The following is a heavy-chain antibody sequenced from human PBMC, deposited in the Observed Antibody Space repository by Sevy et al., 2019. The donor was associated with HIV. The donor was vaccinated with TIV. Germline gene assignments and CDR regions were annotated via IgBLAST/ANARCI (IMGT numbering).Heavy chain of an antibody. D-gene: IGHD6-19*01. V-gene: IGHV3-33*01. CDR1: GFTFSSYG. CDR2: IWYDGSNK. J-gene: IGHJ6*03. CDR3: AREGEDSSGWYSYYYMDV. Sequence: GGSLRLSCAASGFTFSSYGMHWVRQAPGKGLEWVAVIWYDGSNKYYADSVKGRFTISRDNSKNTLYLQMNSLRAEDTAVYYCAREGEDSSGWYSYYYMDVWGKGTTVTVSS.